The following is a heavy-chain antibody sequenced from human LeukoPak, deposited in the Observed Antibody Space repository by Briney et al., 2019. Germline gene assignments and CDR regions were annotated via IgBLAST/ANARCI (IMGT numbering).Heavy chain of an antibody. CDR2: INHSGST. Sequence: SETLSLTCAVYGGSFSGYYWSWIRQPPGKGLEWIGEINHSGSTNYNPSLKSRVTISVDTSKNQFSLKLSSVTAADTAVYYCARVHDFWSWDPWGQGTLVTVSS. CDR1: GGSFSGYY. J-gene: IGHJ5*02. V-gene: IGHV4-34*01. CDR3: ARVHDFWSWDP. D-gene: IGHD3-3*01.